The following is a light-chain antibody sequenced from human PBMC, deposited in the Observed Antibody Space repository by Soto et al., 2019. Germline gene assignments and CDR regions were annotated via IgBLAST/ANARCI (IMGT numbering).Light chain of an antibody. CDR2: GAS. Sequence: EIVMTQSPATPSVSPGERATLSCRAIQSVSRNLAWYQQKPGQAPRLLIYGASTRATGIPARFSGSGSGTEFTLTISSPQSQDFEVYYCQQYNNWWKFGQGTKVDIK. CDR3: QQYNNWWK. J-gene: IGKJ1*01. V-gene: IGKV3-15*01. CDR1: QSVSRN.